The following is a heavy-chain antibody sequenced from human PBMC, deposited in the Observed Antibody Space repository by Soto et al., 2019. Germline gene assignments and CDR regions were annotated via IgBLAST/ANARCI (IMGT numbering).Heavy chain of an antibody. CDR2: TRNKANSYTT. Sequence: GWSLRLSCAASGFTFSDHYMDWVRHAPGKGLEWVGRTRNKANSYTTDYAASVKGRFTISRDDSKNSLYLQMNSLKTEDTAVYFCNSGLRGLRYWGQRTLVTVSS. CDR1: GFTFSDHY. J-gene: IGHJ4*02. CDR3: NSGLRGLRY. D-gene: IGHD4-17*01. V-gene: IGHV3-72*01.